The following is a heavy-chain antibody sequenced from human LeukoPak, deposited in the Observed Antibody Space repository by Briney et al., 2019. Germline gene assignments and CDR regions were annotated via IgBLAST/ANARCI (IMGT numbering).Heavy chain of an antibody. CDR1: GFTFSSYS. CDR3: AREAPSTANDAFDI. Sequence: GGSLRLSCAASGFTFSSYSMNWVRQAPGKGLEWVSSISSSSYIYYADSVKGRFTISRDNAKNSLYLQMNSLRAEDTAVYYCAREAPSTANDAFDIWGQGTMVTVSS. V-gene: IGHV3-21*01. CDR2: ISSSSYI. D-gene: IGHD5-18*01. J-gene: IGHJ3*02.